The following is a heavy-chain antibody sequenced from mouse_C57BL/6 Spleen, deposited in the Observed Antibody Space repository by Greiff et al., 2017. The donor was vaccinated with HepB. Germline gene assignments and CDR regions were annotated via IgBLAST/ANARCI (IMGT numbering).Heavy chain of an antibody. Sequence: EVHLVESGAELVKPGASVKLSCTASGFNIKDYYMHWVKPRTEQGLEWIGRIDPEDGETKYAPKFQGKATITADTSSNTAYLQLSSLTSEDTAVYYCAREEDYAIQRFAYWGQGTLVTVSA. CDR2: IDPEDGET. V-gene: IGHV14-2*01. CDR3: AREEDYAIQRFAY. CDR1: GFNIKDYY. D-gene: IGHD2-4*01. J-gene: IGHJ3*01.